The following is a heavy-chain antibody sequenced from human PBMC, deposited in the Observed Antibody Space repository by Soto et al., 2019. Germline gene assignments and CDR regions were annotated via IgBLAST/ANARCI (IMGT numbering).Heavy chain of an antibody. CDR1: GYTFSNYG. D-gene: IGHD3-16*01. CDR2: VSPYSGDT. CDR3: ARDGGGRINALDI. V-gene: IGHV1-18*01. J-gene: IGHJ3*02. Sequence: QVHLVQSGGEVKKPGASVRVSCKASGYTFSNYGLSWVRQAPGQGLEWVGWVSPYSGDTSYARRLQGRVIMTTDTSSSTAYMELWSLTSDDTAVYYCARDGGGRINALDIWGQGTMVTVSS.